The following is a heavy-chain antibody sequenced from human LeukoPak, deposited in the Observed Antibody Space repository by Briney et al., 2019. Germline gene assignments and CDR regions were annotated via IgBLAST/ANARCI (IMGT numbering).Heavy chain of an antibody. J-gene: IGHJ6*02. V-gene: IGHV4-59*01. D-gene: IGHD2-8*01. Sequence: PSETLSLTCSVSGGSISGFYWSWIRQPPGKGLEWIGYIYYTGSTDYNPSLRSRVTISVDTSKSQFSLKLTSVTAADTAVYYCARSFNGTYFYYYGMDVWGQGTTVTVSS. CDR2: IYYTGST. CDR1: GGSISGFY. CDR3: ARSFNGTYFYYYGMDV.